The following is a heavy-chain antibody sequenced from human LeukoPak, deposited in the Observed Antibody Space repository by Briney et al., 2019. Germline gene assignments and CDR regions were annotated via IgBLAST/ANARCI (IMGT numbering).Heavy chain of an antibody. CDR1: GYTFTGYY. CDR3: ARGNNIVVVVAATDHDAFDI. D-gene: IGHD2-15*01. Sequence: ASVKVSCKASGYTFTGYYLHWVRQAPGQGLEWVGWINPKTDGTNYAQKFQGRVTITADKSTSTAYMELSSLRSEDTAVYYCARGNNIVVVVAATDHDAFDIWGQGTMVTVSS. CDR2: INPKTDGT. V-gene: IGHV1-2*02. J-gene: IGHJ3*02.